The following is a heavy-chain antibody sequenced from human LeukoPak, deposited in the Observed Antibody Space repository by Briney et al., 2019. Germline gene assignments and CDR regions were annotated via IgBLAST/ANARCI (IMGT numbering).Heavy chain of an antibody. Sequence: SETLSLTCTVSGGSISSHYWSWIRQPPGRGLEWIGYIYSSGTTNYNPSLKSRVTTSVDTSENQFSLKLNSVTAADTAVYYCARASFGDYSAEYFHHWGQGTLVTVSS. V-gene: IGHV4-59*11. J-gene: IGHJ1*01. CDR3: ARASFGDYSAEYFHH. CDR1: GGSISSHY. CDR2: IYSSGTT. D-gene: IGHD4-17*01.